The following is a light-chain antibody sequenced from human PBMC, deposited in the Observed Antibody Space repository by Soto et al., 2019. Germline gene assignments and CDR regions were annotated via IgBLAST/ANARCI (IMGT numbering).Light chain of an antibody. CDR3: QQYDTYPWT. Sequence: DIQMTQSPSTLSAFVGDRVTITCRASQSISSWLAWYQQKPGKAPKLLIYKASGLESGVPSRFSGSGSGTEFTLIISSLQPDDVATDDCQQYDTYPWTFGQGTKVEIK. CDR2: KAS. CDR1: QSISSW. V-gene: IGKV1-5*03. J-gene: IGKJ1*01.